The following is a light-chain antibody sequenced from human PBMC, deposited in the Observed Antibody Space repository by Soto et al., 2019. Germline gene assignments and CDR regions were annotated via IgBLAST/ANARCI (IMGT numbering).Light chain of an antibody. V-gene: IGLV4-69*01. Sequence: QPVLTQSPSASASLGASVKLTCTLSSGHSSYAIAWHQQQPEKGPRYLIKLDSDRSHTKGDAIPDRFSGSSSGAERYLTISSLQSEDEDDYYCQTWGTGIPVVFGGGTQLTVL. J-gene: IGLJ2*01. CDR2: LDSDRSH. CDR1: SGHSSYA. CDR3: QTWGTGIPVV.